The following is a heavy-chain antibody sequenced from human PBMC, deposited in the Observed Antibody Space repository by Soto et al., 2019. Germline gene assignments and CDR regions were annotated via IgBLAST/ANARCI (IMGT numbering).Heavy chain of an antibody. CDR2: INHSGST. D-gene: IGHD3-10*01. V-gene: IGHV4-34*01. CDR3: ARGTVRGVRKYGMDV. CDR1: GGSFSGYY. Sequence: SETLSLTCAVYGGSFSGYYWSWIRQPPGKGLEWIGEINHSGSTNYNPSLKSRVTISVDTSKNQFSLKLSSVTAADTAVYYCARGTVRGVRKYGMDVWGQGTTVTVSS. J-gene: IGHJ6*02.